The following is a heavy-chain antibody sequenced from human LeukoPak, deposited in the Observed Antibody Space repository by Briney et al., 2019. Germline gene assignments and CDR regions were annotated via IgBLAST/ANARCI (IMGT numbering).Heavy chain of an antibody. D-gene: IGHD4-17*01. V-gene: IGHV4-39*01. J-gene: IGHJ6*02. CDR3: ARQDTVTYYYVMDV. Sequence: KASETLSLTCTVSGGSISSRDNYWGWFRQPPGKGLEWIGSIYYSGNTYYNPSLKSRVTISVDTSKNQFSLKVSSVTAADTAVYYCARQDTVTYYYVMDVWGQGTTVTVSS. CDR1: GGSISSRDNY. CDR2: IYYSGNT.